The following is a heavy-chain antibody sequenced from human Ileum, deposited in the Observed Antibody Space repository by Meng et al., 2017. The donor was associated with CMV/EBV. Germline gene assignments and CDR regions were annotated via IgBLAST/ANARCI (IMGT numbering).Heavy chain of an antibody. CDR1: GYKFTDYG. CDR2: IATFNGNT. J-gene: IGHJ4*02. V-gene: IGHV1-18*01. Sequence: CKTSGYKFTDYGFSWVRPAPGQGLEWMGWIATFNGNTNYAQRMQGRVTMSRDTSTSTVYMELRSLRYDDTAVYYCARDWDYGDPADYWGQGTLVTVSS. CDR3: ARDWDYGDPADY. D-gene: IGHD4-17*01.